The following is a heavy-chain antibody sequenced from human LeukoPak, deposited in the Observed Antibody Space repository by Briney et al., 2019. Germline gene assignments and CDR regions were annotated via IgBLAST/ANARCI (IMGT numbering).Heavy chain of an antibody. J-gene: IGHJ4*02. V-gene: IGHV4-34*01. CDR1: GGSFSDYY. Sequence: SETLSLTCAVYGGSFSDYYWSWIRQPPGKGLEWIGEINHSGSTNYNPSLKSRVTISVDTSKNQFSLKLSSVTAADTAVYYCARRSYNSPFRYWGQGTLVTVSS. CDR2: INHSGST. CDR3: ARRSYNSPFRY. D-gene: IGHD5-24*01.